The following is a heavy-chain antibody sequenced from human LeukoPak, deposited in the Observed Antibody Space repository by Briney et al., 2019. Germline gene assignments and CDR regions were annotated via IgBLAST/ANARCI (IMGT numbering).Heavy chain of an antibody. CDR1: GGTFSSYA. Sequence: GSSVKVSCKASGGTFSSYAISWVRQAPGQGLELMGGIIPIFGTANYAQKFQGRVTITADESTSTAYMELSSLRSENTAVYYCARNPKSSDCSGGSCYFYYFDYWGQGTLVTVSS. CDR2: IIPIFGTA. V-gene: IGHV1-69*01. CDR3: ARNPKSSDCSGGSCYFYYFDY. J-gene: IGHJ4*02. D-gene: IGHD2-15*01.